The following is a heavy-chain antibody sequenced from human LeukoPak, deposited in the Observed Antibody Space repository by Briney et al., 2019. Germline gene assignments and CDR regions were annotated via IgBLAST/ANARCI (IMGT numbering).Heavy chain of an antibody. J-gene: IGHJ4*02. CDR2: IIPILGIA. V-gene: IGHV1-69*04. D-gene: IGHD3-22*01. CDR1: GGTFSSYA. Sequence: SVKVSCKASGGTFSSYAISWVRQAPGQGLECMGRIIPILGIANYAQKCQGRVTITADKSTSTAYMELSSLRSEDTAVYYCSRGDLNYYDKGRFDYWGEGTLVTVSS. CDR3: SRGDLNYYDKGRFDY.